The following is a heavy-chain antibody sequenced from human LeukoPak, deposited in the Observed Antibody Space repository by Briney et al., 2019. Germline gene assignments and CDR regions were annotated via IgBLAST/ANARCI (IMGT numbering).Heavy chain of an antibody. Sequence: SETLSLTCAVYGGSFSGYYWGWIRQPAGKGLEWIGRIYTSGSTNYNPSLKSRVTMSVDSSKNQFSLKLSSVTAADTAVYYCATGGLRGYWFDPWGQGTLVTVSS. J-gene: IGHJ5*02. CDR2: IYTSGST. V-gene: IGHV4-59*10. CDR1: GGSFSGYY. D-gene: IGHD3-16*01. CDR3: ATGGLRGYWFDP.